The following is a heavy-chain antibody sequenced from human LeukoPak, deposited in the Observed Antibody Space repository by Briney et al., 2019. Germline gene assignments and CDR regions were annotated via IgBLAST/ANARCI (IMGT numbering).Heavy chain of an antibody. J-gene: IGHJ6*03. CDR3: ARGGGKPENAALPATILYYFYYMDV. V-gene: IGHV1-46*01. Sequence: VASVKVSCKASGYTFTGYYMHWVRQDPGQGLQWMGIINPSGGSTSYAQKFQDRITMTRDMSTSTAYMELRSLRSDDTAVYYCARGGGKPENAALPATILYYFYYMDVWGEGTTVTVSS. CDR2: INPSGGST. D-gene: IGHD2-2*02. CDR1: GYTFTGYY.